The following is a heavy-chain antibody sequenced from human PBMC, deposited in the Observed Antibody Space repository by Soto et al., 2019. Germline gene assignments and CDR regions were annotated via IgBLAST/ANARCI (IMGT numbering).Heavy chain of an antibody. CDR3: ASSMEVAGSYGDFDY. CDR2: INAGNGNT. Sequence: ASVKVSCKASGYTFTSYAMHWVRQAPGQRLEWMGWINAGNGNTKYSQKFQGRVTITRDTSASTAYMELSSLRSEDTAVYYCASSMEVAGSYGDFDYWGQGTLVIVYS. J-gene: IGHJ4*02. D-gene: IGHD6-19*01. V-gene: IGHV1-3*01. CDR1: GYTFTSYA.